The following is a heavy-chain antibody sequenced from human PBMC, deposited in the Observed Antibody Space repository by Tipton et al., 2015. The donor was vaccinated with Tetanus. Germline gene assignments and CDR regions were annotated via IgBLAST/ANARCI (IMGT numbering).Heavy chain of an antibody. CDR2: VSGDGSYT. CDR3: ARGNRGSSWYL. Sequence: QLVQSGGGVVQPGKTLRLSCAASGFTFGRYSMHWFRQAPGKGLEWVAIVSGDGSYTDYADSVKGRCTISRDNSESTLSLQMDRLRTDDSAVYYCARGNRGSSWYLWGQGTLVTVSS. J-gene: IGHJ4*02. D-gene: IGHD6-13*01. V-gene: IGHV3-30*03. CDR1: GFTFGRYS.